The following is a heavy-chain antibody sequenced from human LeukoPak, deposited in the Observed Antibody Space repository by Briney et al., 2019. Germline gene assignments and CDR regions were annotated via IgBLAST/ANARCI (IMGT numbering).Heavy chain of an antibody. CDR3: ARLGYCSGGSCYSFDY. D-gene: IGHD2-15*01. CDR2: IYYSGST. J-gene: IGHJ4*02. Sequence: SETLSLTFTVSGGSISSYYWSWIRQPPGKGLEWIGYIYYSGSTNYNPSLKSRVTISVDTSKNQFSLKLSSVTAADTAVYYCARLGYCSGGSCYSFDYWGQGTLVTVSS. CDR1: GGSISSYY. V-gene: IGHV4-59*08.